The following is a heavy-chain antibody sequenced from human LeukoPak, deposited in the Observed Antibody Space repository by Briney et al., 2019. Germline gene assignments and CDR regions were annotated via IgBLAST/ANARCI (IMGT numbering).Heavy chain of an antibody. CDR1: GYTFTDYY. CDR3: ARGDIVVVITATEYHFDY. D-gene: IGHD2-15*01. V-gene: IGHV1-2*02. Sequence: GASVKVSCKASGYTFTDYYIHWVRQAPGQGLEWMGWINPNSGGTNYARKFLDRVTMTRDTSISTAYMELSRLRSDDTAVYYCARGDIVVVITATEYHFDYWGQGTLVTVSS. J-gene: IGHJ4*02. CDR2: INPNSGGT.